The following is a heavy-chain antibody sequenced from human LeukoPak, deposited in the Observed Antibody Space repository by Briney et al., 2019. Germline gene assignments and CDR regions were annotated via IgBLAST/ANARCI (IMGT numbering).Heavy chain of an antibody. CDR1: GLTFSKAW. CDR2: IKSKTDGGTT. V-gene: IGHV3-15*01. CDR3: TTDWGYFDY. J-gene: IGHJ4*02. Sequence: GRSLRLSCVASGLTFSKAWMSWVRQAPGKRMKWVGRIKSKTDGGTTDYAAPVKGRFTISRDDSKNTLYLQMNSLKTEDTAVYYCTTDWGYFDYWGQGTLVTVSS. D-gene: IGHD3-16*01.